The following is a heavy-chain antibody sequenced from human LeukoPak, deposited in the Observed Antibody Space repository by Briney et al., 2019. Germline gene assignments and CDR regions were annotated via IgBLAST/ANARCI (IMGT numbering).Heavy chain of an antibody. CDR2: IIPIFGTA. D-gene: IGHD4-23*01. Sequence: SVKVSCKASGYTFTSYAMHWVRQAPGQGLEWMGGIIPIFGTANYAQKFQGRVTITADESTSTAYMELSSLRSEDTAVYYCARNGGNSFDYWGQGTLVTVSS. CDR1: GYTFTSYA. V-gene: IGHV1-69*13. CDR3: ARNGGNSFDY. J-gene: IGHJ4*02.